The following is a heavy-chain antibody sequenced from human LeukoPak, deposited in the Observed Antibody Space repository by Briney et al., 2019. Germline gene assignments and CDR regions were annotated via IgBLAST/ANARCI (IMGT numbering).Heavy chain of an antibody. CDR3: ARAGRYSYGYKFDY. Sequence: PSETLSLTCAVYGGSFSGYYWSWIRQPPGKGLESIGEINHSGSTNYNPSLKSRVTISVDTSKNQFSLKLSSVTAADTAVYYCARAGRYSYGYKFDYWGQGTLVTVSS. CDR2: INHSGST. J-gene: IGHJ4*02. D-gene: IGHD5-18*01. V-gene: IGHV4-34*01. CDR1: GGSFSGYY.